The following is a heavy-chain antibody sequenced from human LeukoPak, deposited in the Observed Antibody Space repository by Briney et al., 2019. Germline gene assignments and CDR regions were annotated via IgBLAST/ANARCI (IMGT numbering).Heavy chain of an antibody. Sequence: ASVKVSCKASGYTFTGYYMHWVRQAPGQGLEWMGWINPNSGNTGYAQKFQGRVTMTRNTSISTAYMELSSLRSEDTAVYYCAREGYYGSGSPALDVWGQGTTVTVSS. V-gene: IGHV1-8*02. CDR2: INPNSGNT. CDR3: AREGYYGSGSPALDV. CDR1: GYTFTGYY. J-gene: IGHJ6*02. D-gene: IGHD3-10*01.